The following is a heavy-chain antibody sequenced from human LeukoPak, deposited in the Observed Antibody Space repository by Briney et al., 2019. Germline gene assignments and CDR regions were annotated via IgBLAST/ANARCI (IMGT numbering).Heavy chain of an antibody. D-gene: IGHD3-10*01. J-gene: IGHJ4*02. Sequence: GGSLRLSCAASGFTFSSYGMHWVRQAPGKGLEWVANIKQDGSEKYYVDSVKGRFTISRDNAKNSLYLQMNSLRAEDTAVYYCARNLYYYGSGIHYWGQGTLVTVSS. V-gene: IGHV3-7*01. CDR3: ARNLYYYGSGIHY. CDR1: GFTFSSYG. CDR2: IKQDGSEK.